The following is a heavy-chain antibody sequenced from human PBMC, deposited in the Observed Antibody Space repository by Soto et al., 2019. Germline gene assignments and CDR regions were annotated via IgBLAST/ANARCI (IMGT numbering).Heavy chain of an antibody. D-gene: IGHD6-13*01. CDR3: ASPAGIAAAGNYYYYGMDV. J-gene: IGHJ6*02. CDR1: GYTFTSYA. CDR2: INAGNGNT. V-gene: IGHV1-3*01. Sequence: GASVKVSCKASGYTFTSYAMHWVRQAPGQRLEWMGWINAGNGNTKYSQKFQGRVTITRDTAASTAYMELSSLRSEETAVYYCASPAGIAAAGNYYYYGMDVWGQGTTVTVSS.